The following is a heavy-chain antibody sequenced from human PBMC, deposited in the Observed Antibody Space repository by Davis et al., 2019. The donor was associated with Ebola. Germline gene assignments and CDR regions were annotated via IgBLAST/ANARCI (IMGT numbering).Heavy chain of an antibody. CDR2: IKQDASDK. J-gene: IGHJ4*02. Sequence: GESLKISCAASGFTFSSYWMSWVRQAPGRGLEWVANIKQDASDKHYVDSVKGRFTISRDNAKNSLYLQMNSLRAEDTAVYYCARDTGFDYWGQGTLVTVSS. V-gene: IGHV3-7*01. CDR1: GFTFSSYW. D-gene: IGHD2-8*02. CDR3: ARDTGFDY.